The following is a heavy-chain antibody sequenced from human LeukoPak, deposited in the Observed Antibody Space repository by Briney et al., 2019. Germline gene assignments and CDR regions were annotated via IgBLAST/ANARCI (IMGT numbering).Heavy chain of an antibody. V-gene: IGHV3-74*01. CDR3: ARHTDIAPLSSLKY. J-gene: IGHJ4*02. CDR1: GFTFSSYW. CDR2: INSDGSST. Sequence: PGGSLRLSCAASGFTFSSYWMHWVRQAPGKGLVWVSRINSDGSSTTYADSVKGRFTISRDNAKNMLYLQMNSLRAEDTAVYYCARHTDIAPLSSLKYWGQGTLVTVSS. D-gene: IGHD6-13*01.